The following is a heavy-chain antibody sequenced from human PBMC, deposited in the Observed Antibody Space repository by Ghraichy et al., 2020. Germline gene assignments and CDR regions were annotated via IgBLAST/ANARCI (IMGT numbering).Heavy chain of an antibody. J-gene: IGHJ6*03. CDR1: GGSISSSSYY. V-gene: IGHV4-39*01. Sequence: SETLSLTCTVSGGSISSSSYYWGWIRQPPGKGLEWIGSIYYSGSTYYNPSLKSRVTISVDTSKNQFSLKLSSVTAADTAVYYCARAFYYYYYMDVWGKGTTVTVSS. CDR2: IYYSGST. CDR3: ARAFYYYYYMDV.